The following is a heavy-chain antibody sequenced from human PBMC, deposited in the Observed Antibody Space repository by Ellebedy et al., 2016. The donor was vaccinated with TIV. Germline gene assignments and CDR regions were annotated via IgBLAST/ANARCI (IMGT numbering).Heavy chain of an antibody. CDR2: ISAYNGNT. Sequence: ASVKVSXXASGYTFTSYGISWVRQAPGQGLEWMGWISAYNGNTNYAQKLQGRVTMTTDTSTSTAYMELRSLRSDDTAVYYCARDELELRNWFDPWGQGTLVTVSS. CDR1: GYTFTSYG. V-gene: IGHV1-18*04. J-gene: IGHJ5*02. D-gene: IGHD1-7*01. CDR3: ARDELELRNWFDP.